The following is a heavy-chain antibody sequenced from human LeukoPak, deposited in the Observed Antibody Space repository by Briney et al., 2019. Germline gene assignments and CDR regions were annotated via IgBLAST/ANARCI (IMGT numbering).Heavy chain of an antibody. Sequence: GGSLRLSCAASGFTFSSYGMHWVRQAPGKGLEWVAVIWYGGSNKYYADSVKGRFTISRDNSKSTLYLQMNSLRAEDTAVYYCAKDGDNGYYYYMDVWGKGTTVTVSS. V-gene: IGHV3-30*02. D-gene: IGHD2-8*01. CDR2: IWYGGSNK. J-gene: IGHJ6*03. CDR1: GFTFSSYG. CDR3: AKDGDNGYYYYMDV.